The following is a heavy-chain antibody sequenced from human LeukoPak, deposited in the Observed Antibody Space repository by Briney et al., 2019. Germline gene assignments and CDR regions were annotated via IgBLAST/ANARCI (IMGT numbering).Heavy chain of an antibody. Sequence: PGGSLRLSCAASGFTFSSYAMSWVRQAPGKGLEWVSAISGSGGSTYYADSVKGRFTISRDNSENTLYLQMNSLRAEDTAVYYCAKLMASGLLWFGELYDYWGQGTLVTVSS. CDR1: GFTFSSYA. CDR3: AKLMASGLLWFGELYDY. V-gene: IGHV3-23*01. D-gene: IGHD3-10*01. CDR2: ISGSGGST. J-gene: IGHJ4*02.